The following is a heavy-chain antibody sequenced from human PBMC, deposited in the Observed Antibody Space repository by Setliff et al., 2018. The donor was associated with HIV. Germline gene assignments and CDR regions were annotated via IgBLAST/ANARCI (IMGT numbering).Heavy chain of an antibody. D-gene: IGHD6-19*01. CDR1: GFLFNRYS. CDR3: VRPVREPVD. J-gene: IGHJ4*02. V-gene: IGHV3-21*04. CDR2: ISNSSRYY. Sequence: PGGSLRLSCSASGFLFNRYSLNWVRQVPGRGPEWVASISNSSRYYWVKARYGDSVRGRFTISRDNAKNSVYLQMNSLRAEDTAMYYCVRPVREPVDWGRGTLVTVSS.